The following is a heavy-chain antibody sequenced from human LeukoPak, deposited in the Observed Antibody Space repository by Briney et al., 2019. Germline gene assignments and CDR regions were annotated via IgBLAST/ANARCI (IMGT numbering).Heavy chain of an antibody. CDR3: ASLYGLGGGTFDI. V-gene: IGHV3-66*01. D-gene: IGHD3-10*01. Sequence: GGSLGLSCAASGFIVSSNYMSWVRQAPGKGLEWVSVIYSGGSTYSADSVKGRFTISRDKSKNTLYLQMNSLRAEDTAVYYCASLYGLGGGTFDIWGQGTMVTVSS. CDR2: IYSGGST. J-gene: IGHJ3*02. CDR1: GFIVSSNY.